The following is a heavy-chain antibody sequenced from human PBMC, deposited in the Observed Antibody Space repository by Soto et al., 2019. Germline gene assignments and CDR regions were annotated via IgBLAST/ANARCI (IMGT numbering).Heavy chain of an antibody. CDR2: IYYSGST. CDR3: ARDGYSGYDYFDY. Sequence: QVQLQESGPGLVKPSETLSLTCTVSGGSVSSGSYYWSWIRQPPGKGLEWIGYIYYSGSTNYNPSLKSRVTISVDTSKNQFSLKLSSVTAADTAVYYCARDGYSGYDYFDYWGQGTLVTVSS. CDR1: GGSVSSGSYY. J-gene: IGHJ4*02. D-gene: IGHD5-12*01. V-gene: IGHV4-61*01.